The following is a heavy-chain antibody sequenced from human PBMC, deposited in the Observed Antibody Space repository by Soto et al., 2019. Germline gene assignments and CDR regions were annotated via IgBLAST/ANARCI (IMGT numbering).Heavy chain of an antibody. CDR1: GFTFGDYA. V-gene: IGHV3-49*03. J-gene: IGHJ3*02. Sequence: GSLRLSCTASGFTFGDYAMSWFRQAPGKGLEWVGFIRSKAYGGTTEYAASVKGRFTISRDDSKSIAYLQMNSLKTEDTAVYYCTRGIRSSPPGAFDIWGQGTMVTVSS. CDR2: IRSKAYGGTT. D-gene: IGHD6-13*01. CDR3: TRGIRSSPPGAFDI.